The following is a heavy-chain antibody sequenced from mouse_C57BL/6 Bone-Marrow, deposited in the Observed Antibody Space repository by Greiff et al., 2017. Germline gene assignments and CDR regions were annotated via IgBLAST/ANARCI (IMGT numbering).Heavy chain of an antibody. D-gene: IGHD1-1*01. V-gene: IGHV5-16*01. CDR3: ARDRLITTVVDWYFDV. Sequence: EVQRVESEGGLVQPGSSMKLSCTASGFTFSDYYMAWVRQVPEKGLEWVANINYDGSSTYYLDSLKSRFIISRDNAKNILYLQMSSLKSEDTATYYCARDRLITTVVDWYFDVWGTGTTVTVSS. CDR1: GFTFSDYY. CDR2: INYDGSST. J-gene: IGHJ1*03.